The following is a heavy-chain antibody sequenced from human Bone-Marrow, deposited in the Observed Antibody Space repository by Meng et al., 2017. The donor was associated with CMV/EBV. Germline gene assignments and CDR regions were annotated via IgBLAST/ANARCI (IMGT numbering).Heavy chain of an antibody. V-gene: IGHV3-7*01. CDR3: ARLYDFWSGYSPSYYFDY. J-gene: IGHJ4*02. Sequence: GESLKISCAASGFTFSSYWMSWVRQAPGKGLEWVANIKQDGSEKYYVDSVKGRFTISRDNAKNSLYLQMNSLRAEDTAVYYCARLYDFWSGYSPSYYFDYWGQGTLVTSPQ. CDR2: IKQDGSEK. D-gene: IGHD3-3*01. CDR1: GFTFSSYW.